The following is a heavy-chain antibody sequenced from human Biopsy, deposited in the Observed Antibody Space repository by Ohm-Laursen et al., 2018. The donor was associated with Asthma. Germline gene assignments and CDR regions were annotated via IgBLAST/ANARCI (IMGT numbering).Heavy chain of an antibody. Sequence: ESLKISCKGSGYSFTSYWIGWVRQMPGKGLEWMGIIYPGDSDTRYSPSFQGQVTISADKSISTAYLQWSSLKASDTAMYYCARDRMPTIIPDPYYYHGIDVWGQGTTVTVSS. CDR2: IYPGDSDT. J-gene: IGHJ6*02. CDR3: ARDRMPTIIPDPYYYHGIDV. V-gene: IGHV5-51*01. D-gene: IGHD2-21*01. CDR1: GYSFTSYW.